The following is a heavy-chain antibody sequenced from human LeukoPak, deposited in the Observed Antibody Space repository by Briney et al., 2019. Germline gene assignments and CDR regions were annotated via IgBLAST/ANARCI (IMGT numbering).Heavy chain of an antibody. CDR1: GFTFRSYW. V-gene: IGHV3-7*01. CDR3: ARVGYSGWNLEY. Sequence: GGSLRLACAASGFTFRSYWMSWVRQAPGKGLEWVANINQGGSVKYYVDSVKGRFTISRDDAKNSLYVQMNSLRDEDTAVYYCARVGYSGWNLEYWGQGTLVTVSS. CDR2: INQGGSVK. J-gene: IGHJ4*02. D-gene: IGHD5-12*01.